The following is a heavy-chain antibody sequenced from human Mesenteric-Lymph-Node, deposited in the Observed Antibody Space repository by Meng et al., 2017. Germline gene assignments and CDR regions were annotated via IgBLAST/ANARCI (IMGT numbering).Heavy chain of an antibody. D-gene: IGHD3-3*01. V-gene: IGHV1-69*06. CDR1: GGTFSSYA. J-gene: IGHJ6*02. CDR3: ARDKGTYDFREYYYYGMDV. Sequence: SVKVSCKASGGTFSSYAISWVRQAPGQGLEWMGGIIPIFGTANYAQKFQGRVTITADKSTSTAYMELSSLRSEDMAVYYCARDKGTYDFREYYYYGMDVWAQGPT. CDR2: IIPIFGTA.